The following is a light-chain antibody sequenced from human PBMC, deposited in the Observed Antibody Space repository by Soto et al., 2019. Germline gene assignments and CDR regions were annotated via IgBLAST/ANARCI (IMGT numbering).Light chain of an antibody. J-gene: IGKJ2*01. V-gene: IGKV3-15*01. CDR3: QQYNNWPAIT. Sequence: EIVMTQSPATLSVSPGERATLSCRASQSVSSNLAWYQQKPGQAPRLLIYGASTRATGIPARFSGRGSGTEFTLTISSLQSEDVAVYYCQQYNNWPAITFGQGTKLEIK. CDR2: GAS. CDR1: QSVSSN.